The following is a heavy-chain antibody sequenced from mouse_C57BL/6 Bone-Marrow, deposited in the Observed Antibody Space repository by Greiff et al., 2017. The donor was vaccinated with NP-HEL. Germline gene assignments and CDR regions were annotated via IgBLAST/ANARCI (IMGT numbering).Heavy chain of an antibody. D-gene: IGHD3-3*01. CDR3: ERQLWQRDAMDY. V-gene: IGHV1-19*01. CDR1: GYTFTDYY. J-gene: IGHJ4*01. Sequence: VQLQQSGPVLVKPGASVKMSCKASGYTFTDYYMNWVKQSHGKSLEWIGVINPYNGGTSYNQKFKGKATLTVDKSSSTAYMELNSLTSEDSAVYYCERQLWQRDAMDYWGQGTSVTVSS. CDR2: INPYNGGT.